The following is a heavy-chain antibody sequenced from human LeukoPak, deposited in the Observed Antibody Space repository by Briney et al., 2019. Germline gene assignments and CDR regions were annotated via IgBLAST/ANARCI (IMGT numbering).Heavy chain of an antibody. CDR1: GFTFSSYW. D-gene: IGHD3-10*01. V-gene: IGHV3-74*01. J-gene: IGHJ3*02. Sequence: PGGSLRLSCAASGFTFSSYWTHWVRQAPGKGLVWVSRINRDGSSTSYADSVKGRFTISRDNAKNTLYLQMNSLRAEDTAVYHCAREYYGSGTADAFDIWGQGTMVTVSS. CDR3: AREYYGSGTADAFDI. CDR2: INRDGSST.